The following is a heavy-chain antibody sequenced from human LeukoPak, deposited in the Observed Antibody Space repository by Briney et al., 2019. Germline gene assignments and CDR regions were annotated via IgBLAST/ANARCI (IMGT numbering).Heavy chain of an antibody. CDR1: GFTFSSYA. Sequence: GGSLRLSCVASGFTFSSYAMTWVRQAPGKGLEWVSGITSSGASAYYAASVKGRFTVSRGNSENTLYLQINNLSAEDSGTYYCVKDEDLYSPTWYLFEDWGQGTLVTVSS. CDR3: VKDEDLYSPTWYLFED. V-gene: IGHV3-23*01. D-gene: IGHD5-12*01. CDR2: ITSSGASA. J-gene: IGHJ4*02.